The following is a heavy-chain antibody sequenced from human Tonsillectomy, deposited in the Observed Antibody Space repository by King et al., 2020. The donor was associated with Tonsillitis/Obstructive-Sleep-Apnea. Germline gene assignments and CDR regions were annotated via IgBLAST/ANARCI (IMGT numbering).Heavy chain of an antibody. CDR3: AGQGYANSYLDY. V-gene: IGHV4-39*01. CDR1: GGSISSSSYY. D-gene: IGHD2-2*01. J-gene: IGHJ4*02. CDR2: VYYSGST. Sequence: QLQESGPGLVKPSETLSLTCTVSGGSISSSSYYWVWIRQPPGKGLEWIGSVYYSGSTYYNPSLKSRVTISVDTSKNQFSLKLSSVTAADTAVYYCAGQGYANSYLDYWGQGTLVTVSS.